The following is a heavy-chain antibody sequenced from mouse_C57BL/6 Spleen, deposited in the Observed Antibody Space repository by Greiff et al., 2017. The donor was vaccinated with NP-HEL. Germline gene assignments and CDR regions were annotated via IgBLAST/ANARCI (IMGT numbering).Heavy chain of an antibody. Sequence: EVKLMESGPGLVKPSQSLSLTCSVTGYSITSGYYWNWIRQLPGNKLEWMGYISYDGSNNYNPSLNNRISITRDTSKNQFFLKLNSVTTEDTATYYCAREGLSSSWFAYWGQGTLVTVSA. J-gene: IGHJ3*01. CDR3: AREGLSSSWFAY. D-gene: IGHD1-1*01. CDR1: GYSITSGYY. V-gene: IGHV3-6*01. CDR2: ISYDGSN.